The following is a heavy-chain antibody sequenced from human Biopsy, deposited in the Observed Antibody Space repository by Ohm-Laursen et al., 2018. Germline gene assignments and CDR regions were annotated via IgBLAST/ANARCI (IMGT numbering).Heavy chain of an antibody. CDR3: VRSRAGGATWGMDV. J-gene: IGHJ6*02. D-gene: IGHD3-16*01. CDR1: GYTFTGYY. Sequence: GASVKVSCKASGYTFTGYYLHWVRQAPGQGLEWMGWNNPDNGGTIHAQKFQGRVTVTRDTSISTAYVEVTSLRSDDTAVYYCVRSRAGGATWGMDVWGQGTTVTVSS. V-gene: IGHV1-2*02. CDR2: NNPDNGGT.